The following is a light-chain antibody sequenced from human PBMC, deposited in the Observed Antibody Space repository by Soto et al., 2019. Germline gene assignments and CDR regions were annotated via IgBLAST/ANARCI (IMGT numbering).Light chain of an antibody. J-gene: IGKJ5*01. Sequence: EIVLTQSPATLSLSPGDRATLSCGASQSVSNNYLAWYQQKPGQAPRLLIYGASSRATGIPDRFSGSGSGTDFTLTISRLEPEDFAVYYCQHYVSPPITFGQGTRLEI. CDR1: QSVSNNY. V-gene: IGKV3-20*01. CDR3: QHYVSPPIT. CDR2: GAS.